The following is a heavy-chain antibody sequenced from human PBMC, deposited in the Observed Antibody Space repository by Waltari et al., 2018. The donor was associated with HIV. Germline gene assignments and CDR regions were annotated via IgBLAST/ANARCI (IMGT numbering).Heavy chain of an antibody. D-gene: IGHD1-26*01. J-gene: IGHJ5*02. CDR3: AKGGASFGFDP. CDR1: GFTFNNYA. CDR2: MTDTGIRT. V-gene: IGHV3-23*01. Sequence: EVQLLESGGDLVQPWGSLRLSCVASGFTFNNYAMSWVRQAPGKGVDGVSGMTDTGIRTHDADSVKGRFPISRDNSKNTLNLQMNSLRAEDTAVYYCAKGGASFGFDPWGQGTLVTVSS.